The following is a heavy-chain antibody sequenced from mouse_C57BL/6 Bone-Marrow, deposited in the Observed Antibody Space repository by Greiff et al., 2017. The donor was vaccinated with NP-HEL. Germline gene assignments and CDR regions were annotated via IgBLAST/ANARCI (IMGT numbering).Heavy chain of an antibody. V-gene: IGHV1-64*01. CDR3: ARPMITPYYYAMDY. J-gene: IGHJ4*01. Sequence: QVQLQQPGAELVKPGASVKLSCKASGYTFTSYWMHWVKQRPGQGLEWIGMIHPNSGSTNYNEKFKSKATLTVDKSSSTAYMQLSSLTSEDSAVSYSARPMITPYYYAMDYWGQGTSVTVSS. D-gene: IGHD2-4*01. CDR1: GYTFTSYW. CDR2: IHPNSGST.